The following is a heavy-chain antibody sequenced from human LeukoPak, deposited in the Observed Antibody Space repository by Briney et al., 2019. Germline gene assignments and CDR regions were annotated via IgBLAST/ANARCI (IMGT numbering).Heavy chain of an antibody. D-gene: IGHD2-15*01. CDR2: MSGSGGST. CDR3: AKAGDGYPAYYFDY. V-gene: IGHV3-23*01. Sequence: GGSLRLSCAASGLTFNTYAMSWVRPAPGKGLEGVSTMSGSGGSTYYADSVKGRFTISRDNSKNTLYLQMNSLRAEDTAVYYCAKAGDGYPAYYFDYWGQGTLVTVSS. CDR1: GLTFNTYA. J-gene: IGHJ4*02.